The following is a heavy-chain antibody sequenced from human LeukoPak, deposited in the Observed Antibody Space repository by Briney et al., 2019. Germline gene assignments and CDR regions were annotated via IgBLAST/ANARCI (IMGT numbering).Heavy chain of an antibody. J-gene: IGHJ5*02. Sequence: APVKVSCKASGYSFTAYYMHWVRQAPGQGLEWMGGIIPIFGTANYAQKFQGRVTITADESTSTAYMELSSLRSEDTAVYYCARSAYDSSGPYNWFDPWGQGTLVTVSS. CDR3: ARSAYDSSGPYNWFDP. CDR1: GYSFTAYY. V-gene: IGHV1-69*13. CDR2: IIPIFGTA. D-gene: IGHD3-22*01.